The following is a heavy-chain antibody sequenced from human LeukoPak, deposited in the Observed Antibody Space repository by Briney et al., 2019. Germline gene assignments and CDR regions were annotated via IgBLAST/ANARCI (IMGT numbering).Heavy chain of an antibody. V-gene: IGHV6-1*01. CDR2: TYYRSTWYN. J-gene: IGHJ3*02. Sequence: SQTLSLTCVISGDSVSNNNAAWNWIRQSPSRGLEWLGRTYYRSTWYNDYAVSVRSRMTVNPDTSKNHFSLQLNYVTPEDTAIYYCVRALEQNLRGGLDIWGQGTMVTVSS. CDR3: VRALEQNLRGGLDI. CDR1: GDSVSNNNAA. D-gene: IGHD1/OR15-1a*01.